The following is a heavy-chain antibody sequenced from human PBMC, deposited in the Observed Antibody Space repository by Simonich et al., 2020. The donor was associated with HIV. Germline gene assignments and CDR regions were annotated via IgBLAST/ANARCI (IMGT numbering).Heavy chain of an antibody. V-gene: IGHV3-74*01. CDR3: ARAQGYNYYMDV. Sequence: EYGGDLVQPGVSLILSCAASGFIFNNYWMYWVRQAPGKGLVWVSRINPDVSSTSYADSVKGQFTISRDNAKNTLYLQMNSLRAEDTAVYYCARAQGYNYYMDVWGKGTTIIVSS. CDR2: INPDVSST. CDR1: GFIFNNYW. J-gene: IGHJ6*03.